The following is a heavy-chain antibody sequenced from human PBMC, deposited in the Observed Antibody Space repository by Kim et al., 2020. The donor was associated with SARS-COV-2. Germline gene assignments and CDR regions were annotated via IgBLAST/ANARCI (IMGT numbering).Heavy chain of an antibody. CDR2: IYYSGST. D-gene: IGHD2-15*01. CDR3: ARQGYCSGGSCYGWYFDL. Sequence: SETLSLTCTVSGGSISSSSYYWGWIRQPPGKGLEWIGSIYYSGSTYYNPSLKSRVTISVDTSKNQFSLKLSSVTAADTAVYYCARQGYCSGGSCYGWYFDLWGRGTLVTVSS. CDR1: GGSISSSSYY. V-gene: IGHV4-39*01. J-gene: IGHJ2*01.